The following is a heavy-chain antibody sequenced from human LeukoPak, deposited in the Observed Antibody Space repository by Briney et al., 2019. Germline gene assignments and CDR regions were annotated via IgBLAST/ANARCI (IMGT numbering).Heavy chain of an antibody. CDR3: ARGGVLRYFDGLYSEYFQH. CDR2: INPNSGGT. CDR1: GYTFTGYY. J-gene: IGHJ1*01. V-gene: IGHV1-2*02. D-gene: IGHD3-9*01. Sequence: ASVKVSCKASGYTFTGYYMHWVRQAPGQGLEWMGWINPNSGGTNYAQKFQGRVTMTRDTSISTAYMELSRLRSDDTAVYYCARGGVLRYFDGLYSEYFQHWGQGTLVAVSS.